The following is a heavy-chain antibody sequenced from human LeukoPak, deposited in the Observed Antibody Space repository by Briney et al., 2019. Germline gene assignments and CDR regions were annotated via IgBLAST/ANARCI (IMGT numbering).Heavy chain of an antibody. D-gene: IGHD3/OR15-3a*01. V-gene: IGHV3-23*01. J-gene: IGHJ4*02. CDR2: ISGGGGST. CDR3: ARTGDTERFDY. CDR1: GFIFTTYA. Sequence: GGSLRLSCAASGFIFTTYAMIWVRQAPGKGLDWVSTISGGGGSTFYADSVKGRFTISRDNSKNTLYLQMDSLRAEDTAVYYCARTGDTERFDYWGQGTLVTVSS.